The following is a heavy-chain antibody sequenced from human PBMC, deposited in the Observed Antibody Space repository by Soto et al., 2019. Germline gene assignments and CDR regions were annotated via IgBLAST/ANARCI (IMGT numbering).Heavy chain of an antibody. D-gene: IGHD3-10*01. CDR2: ISYSGSNT. CDR3: ARAPGGSTETFDS. V-gene: IGHV3-30-3*01. J-gene: IGHJ4*02. CDR1: GFTFSSYA. Sequence: QVHLVASGGGMVQPVRSLRLACTASGFTFSSYAMHWVRQAPGKGLEWVAVISYSGSNTYYADSVKGRFSISRDISNTTLYLQMNSLRSEDTAVYYCARAPGGSTETFDSWGQGTLVTVSS.